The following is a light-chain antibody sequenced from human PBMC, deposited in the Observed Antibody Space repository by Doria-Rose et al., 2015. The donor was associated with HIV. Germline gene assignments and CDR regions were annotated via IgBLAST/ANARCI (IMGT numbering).Light chain of an antibody. CDR1: QSFSSTY. J-gene: IGKJ1*01. CDR3: HQYGTSWT. V-gene: IGKV3-20*01. Sequence: EIVMTQSPGTLSLSPGERATLSCRASQSFSSTYLAWNQQKPGQAPSLLIYDGSTRATGIPDRFSASGSGTDFTLTINILEPEDFALYYCHQYGTSWTFGQGTKVEI. CDR2: DGS.